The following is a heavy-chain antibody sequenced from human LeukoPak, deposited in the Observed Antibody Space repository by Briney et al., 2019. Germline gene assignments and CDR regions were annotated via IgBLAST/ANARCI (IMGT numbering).Heavy chain of an antibody. CDR2: IYSGGST. Sequence: PGGSLRLSCAASGFIVSSKYMSWVRQAPGKGLEWVSVIYSGGSTYYAASVEGRFTIFRDNSKNTVYLQMNNLRVDDTAVYYCARAGPIDYWGQGILVTVSS. CDR1: GFIVSSKY. V-gene: IGHV3-53*01. J-gene: IGHJ4*02. CDR3: ARAGPIDY.